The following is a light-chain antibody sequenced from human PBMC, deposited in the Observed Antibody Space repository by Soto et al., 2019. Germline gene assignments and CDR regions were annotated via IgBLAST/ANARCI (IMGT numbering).Light chain of an antibody. Sequence: SYELTQPPSVSVAPGQTARITCGGNNIGSKSVHWYQTKPGQAPVLVVYDDSDRPSGIPERFSGSNSGNTATLTISRVEAGDEADYYCQVWDSSSDLVVFGGGTKLTVL. CDR2: DDS. CDR1: NIGSKS. CDR3: QVWDSSSDLVV. J-gene: IGLJ2*01. V-gene: IGLV3-21*02.